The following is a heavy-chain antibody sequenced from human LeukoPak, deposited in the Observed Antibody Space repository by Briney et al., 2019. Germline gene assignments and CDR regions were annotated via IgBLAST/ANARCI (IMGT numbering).Heavy chain of an antibody. D-gene: IGHD3-3*01. Sequence: PSETLSLTCTVSGGSISSYYCSWIRQPPGKGLEWIGYIYYSGSTNYNPSLKSRVTISVDTSKNQFSLKLSSVTAADTAVYYCARLTNDFWSGYFDYWAQGTLVTVSS. CDR2: IYYSGST. V-gene: IGHV4-59*08. CDR1: GGSISSYY. CDR3: ARLTNDFWSGYFDY. J-gene: IGHJ4*02.